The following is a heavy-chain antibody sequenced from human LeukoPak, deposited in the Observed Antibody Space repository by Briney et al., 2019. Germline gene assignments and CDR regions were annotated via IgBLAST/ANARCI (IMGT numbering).Heavy chain of an antibody. J-gene: IGHJ4*02. V-gene: IGHV3-30-3*01. CDR3: ARDLIGRYTIDY. D-gene: IGHD3-10*01. Sequence: GGSLRLSCAASGFTFSVYNMLGLREAPGRGLDWLALMSPEGNKIYYAHSVRARFTIPRDNSKNTVDLQLNSLRAEDTAVYYCARDLIGRYTIDYCGQGTLVTASS. CDR1: GFTFSVYN. CDR2: MSPEGNKI.